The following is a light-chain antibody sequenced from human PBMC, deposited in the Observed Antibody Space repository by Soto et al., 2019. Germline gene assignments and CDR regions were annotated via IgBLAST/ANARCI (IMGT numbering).Light chain of an antibody. V-gene: IGLV2-14*01. CDR3: SSYTSRNTEV. J-gene: IGLJ1*01. Sequence: QSVLTQPASVSGSPGQSITIPCTGTTSDVGGYNYVSWYQQHPGKAPKLLIYEVSNRPSGVSNRFSGSKSGDTASLTISGLQAEDEGDYYCSSYTSRNTEVFGTGTKLPVL. CDR2: EVS. CDR1: TSDVGGYNY.